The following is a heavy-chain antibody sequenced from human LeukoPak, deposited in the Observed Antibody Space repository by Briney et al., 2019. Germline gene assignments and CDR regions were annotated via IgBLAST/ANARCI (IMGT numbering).Heavy chain of an antibody. CDR3: ARGGVQRSNWLLTRPRFDP. D-gene: IGHD6-13*01. V-gene: IGHV4-34*01. J-gene: IGHJ5*02. Sequence: SETLSLTCAVYGGSFSGYYWSWIRQPPGKGLEWIGEINHSGSTNYNPSLKSRVTISVDTSKNQFSLKLSSVTAADTAVYYCARGGVQRSNWLLTRPRFDPWGQGTLVTVSS. CDR1: GGSFSGYY. CDR2: INHSGST.